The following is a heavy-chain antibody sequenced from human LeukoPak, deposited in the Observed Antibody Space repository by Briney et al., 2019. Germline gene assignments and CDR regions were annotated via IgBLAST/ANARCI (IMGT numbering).Heavy chain of an antibody. J-gene: IGHJ4*02. CDR1: GFTSSSYA. V-gene: IGHV3-23*01. Sequence: GGSLRLSCAASGFTSSSYAMSWVRQAPGKGLEWVSAISGSGGSTYYADSVKGRFTISRDNSKNTLYLQMNSLRAEDTAVYYCAKDSSGWYYFDYWGQGTLDTVSS. CDR3: AKDSSGWYYFDY. D-gene: IGHD6-19*01. CDR2: ISGSGGST.